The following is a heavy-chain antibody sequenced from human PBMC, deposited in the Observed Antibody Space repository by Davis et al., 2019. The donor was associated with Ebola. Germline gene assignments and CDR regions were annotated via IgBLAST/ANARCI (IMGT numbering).Heavy chain of an antibody. V-gene: IGHV3-30*18. CDR3: AKEVGLYGKLTYYGMDV. Sequence: GESLKISCAASGFTFRDYTMHWVRQAPGKGLEWVAVISHDGNEKHYADSVKGRFTISRDNSKNTLELQMNSLRAEDTAVYYCAKEVGLYGKLTYYGMDVWGQGTTVTVSS. J-gene: IGHJ6*02. D-gene: IGHD4-17*01. CDR1: GFTFRDYT. CDR2: ISHDGNEK.